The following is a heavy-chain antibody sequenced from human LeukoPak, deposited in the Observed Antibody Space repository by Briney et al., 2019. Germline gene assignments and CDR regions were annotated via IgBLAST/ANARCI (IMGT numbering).Heavy chain of an antibody. V-gene: IGHV3-48*03. Sequence: PGGSLRLSCAASGFTFSSFEMVWVRQAPGKGLEWISYISTSGASTYYADSVKGRFTVSRDNVKNSMFHRMDTLRVEDTAVYYCARERGYNYGYSGYYDHWGQGVLVTVPS. D-gene: IGHD5-18*01. CDR1: GFTFSSFE. CDR2: ISTSGAST. CDR3: ARERGYNYGYSGYYDH. J-gene: IGHJ4*02.